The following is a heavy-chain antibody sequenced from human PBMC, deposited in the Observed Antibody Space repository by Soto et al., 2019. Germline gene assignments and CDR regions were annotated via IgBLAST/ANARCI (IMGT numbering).Heavy chain of an antibody. CDR1: GYTLTRYT. J-gene: IGHJ5*02. CDR3: ARGIATGQLDP. V-gene: IGHV1-3*01. Sequence: ASVKVSCKASGYTLTRYTMNWVRQAPGQRLEWMGWINPGNGNTKSSQKFQDRVIVTRDTSASTAYMDLSSLRSEDTAVYYCARGIATGQLDPWGQGTLVTVSS. CDR2: INPGNGNT. D-gene: IGHD2-15*01.